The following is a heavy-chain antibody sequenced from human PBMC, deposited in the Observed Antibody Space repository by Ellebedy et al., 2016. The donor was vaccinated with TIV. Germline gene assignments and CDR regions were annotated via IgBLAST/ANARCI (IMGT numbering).Heavy chain of an antibody. CDR1: GFTFSSYW. Sequence: GESLKISCAASGFTFSSYWMHWVRQAPGKGLVWVSLINSDGSRTTYADSVKGRFTISRDKAKTTLYWHMNSLRAEDTAVYYCASRGVAVQGADYWGQGTLVTVSS. D-gene: IGHD2-15*01. CDR2: INSDGSRT. J-gene: IGHJ4*02. V-gene: IGHV3-74*01. CDR3: ASRGVAVQGADY.